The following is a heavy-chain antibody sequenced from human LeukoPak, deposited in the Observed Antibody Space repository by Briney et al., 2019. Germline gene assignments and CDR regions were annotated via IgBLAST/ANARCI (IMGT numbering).Heavy chain of an antibody. Sequence: SETLSLTCTVSGGSISSSSYYCGWIRQPPGKGLEWIVSIYYSGSTYYNPSLKSRVTISVDTSKNQFALKLSSVTAADTAVYYCARDQRGTSHGAFDIWGQGTLVTVSS. J-gene: IGHJ3*02. CDR3: ARDQRGTSHGAFDI. CDR1: GGSISSSSYY. CDR2: IYYSGST. V-gene: IGHV4-39*06. D-gene: IGHD3-16*01.